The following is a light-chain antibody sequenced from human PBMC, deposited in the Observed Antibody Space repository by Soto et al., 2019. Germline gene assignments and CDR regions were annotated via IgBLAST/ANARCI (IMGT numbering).Light chain of an antibody. Sequence: SYELTQPPSVSVAPGQTARITCGGDNIERRRVQWYQQRPGQAPALVLYDDRDRPSGIPERFSGSRSGNTATLTISRAEAGDEADFYCQVWDRSFDPSFGGGTQLTVL. CDR1: NIERRR. CDR3: QVWDRSFDPS. CDR2: DDR. J-gene: IGLJ2*01. V-gene: IGLV3-21*02.